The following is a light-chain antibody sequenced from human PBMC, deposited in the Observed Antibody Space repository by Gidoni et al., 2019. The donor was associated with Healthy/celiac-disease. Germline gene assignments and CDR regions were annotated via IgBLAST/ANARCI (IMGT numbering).Light chain of an antibody. Sequence: EIVMNQTQDALAVCLGERATIKCKSSQSVLYSSNNRNYLAWYQQKPGQPPKLLIYWASTRDSGVPDRFSGSGSGTDFTLTISSLQAEDVAVYYCQQYYSTPYTFGQXTKLEIK. CDR2: WAS. V-gene: IGKV4-1*01. J-gene: IGKJ2*01. CDR1: QSVLYSSNNRNY. CDR3: QQYYSTPYT.